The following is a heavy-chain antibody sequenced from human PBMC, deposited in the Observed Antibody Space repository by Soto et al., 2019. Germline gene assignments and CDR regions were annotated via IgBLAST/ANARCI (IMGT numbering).Heavy chain of an antibody. Sequence: GGSLRLSCAASGFTFSSYWMSWVRQAPGKGLEWVANIKQDGSEKYYVDSVKGRFTISRDNAKNSLYLQMNSLRAEDTAVYYCARDGDFWSGYYLHYYMDFWGKGTTVTGSS. CDR2: IKQDGSEK. J-gene: IGHJ6*03. D-gene: IGHD3-3*01. CDR3: ARDGDFWSGYYLHYYMDF. CDR1: GFTFSSYW. V-gene: IGHV3-7*01.